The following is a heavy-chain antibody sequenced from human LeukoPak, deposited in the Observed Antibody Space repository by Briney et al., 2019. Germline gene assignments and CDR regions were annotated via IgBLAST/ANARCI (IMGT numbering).Heavy chain of an antibody. CDR2: INHSGST. D-gene: IGHD6-13*01. V-gene: IGHV4-39*07. J-gene: IGHJ4*02. CDR1: GGSISSGGYY. Sequence: PSETLSLTCTVSGGSISSGGYYWSWIRQPPGKGLEWIGEINHSGSTNYNPSLKSRVTISVDTSKNQFSLKLSSVTAADTAVYYCARGPVDRIAAAGIDSMCFDYWGQGTLVTVSS. CDR3: ARGPVDRIAAAGIDSMCFDY.